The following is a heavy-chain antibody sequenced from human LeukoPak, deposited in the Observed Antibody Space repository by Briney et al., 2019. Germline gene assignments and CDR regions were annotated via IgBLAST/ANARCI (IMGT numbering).Heavy chain of an antibody. CDR2: ISGSGGST. CDR1: GFTFSSYA. CDR3: AKDLRGSSWYLTVDY. J-gene: IGHJ4*02. V-gene: IGHV3-23*01. D-gene: IGHD6-13*01. Sequence: RAGGSLRLSCAASGFTFSSYAMSWVRQAPGKGLEWVSAISGSGGSTYYADSVKGRFTISRDNSKNTLYLQMTSLRAEDTAVYYCAKDLRGSSWYLTVDYWGQGTLVTVSS.